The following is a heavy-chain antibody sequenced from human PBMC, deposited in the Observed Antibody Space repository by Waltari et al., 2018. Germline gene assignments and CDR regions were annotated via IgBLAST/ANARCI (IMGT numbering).Heavy chain of an antibody. J-gene: IGHJ4*02. CDR2: LYYSGST. V-gene: IGHV4-59*08. CDR1: GFTFSSYS. D-gene: IGHD1-26*01. Sequence: VQLVESGGGLVKPGGSLRLSCAASGFTFSSYSMNWVRQAPGKGLEWIGYLYYSGSTYYNPSLKSLVTIAVDTSKNQFSLKLSSVTAADTAVYYCARVEGYSGSYYFDYWGQGTLVTVSS. CDR3: ARVEGYSGSYYFDY.